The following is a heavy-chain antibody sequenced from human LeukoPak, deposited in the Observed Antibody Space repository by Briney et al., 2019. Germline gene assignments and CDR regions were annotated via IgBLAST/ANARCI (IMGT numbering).Heavy chain of an antibody. V-gene: IGHV4-34*01. CDR2: INHSGST. CDR3: ARRPDDWFDP. CDR1: GGSFSGYY. J-gene: IGHJ5*02. Sequence: SETLSLTCAVYGGSFSGYYWSWIRQPPGKGLEWIGEINHSGSTNYNPSLKSRVTISVDTSKNQFSLKLSSVTAADTAVYYCARRPDDWFDPWGRGTLVTVSS.